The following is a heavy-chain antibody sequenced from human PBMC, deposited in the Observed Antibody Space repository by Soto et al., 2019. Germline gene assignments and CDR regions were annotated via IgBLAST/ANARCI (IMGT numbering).Heavy chain of an antibody. V-gene: IGHV4-39*01. CDR3: ARNPDILTGYSAHWFDP. CDR2: IYYSGST. J-gene: IGHJ5*02. CDR1: GGSISSSSYY. D-gene: IGHD3-9*01. Sequence: SETLSLTCTVSGGSISSSSYYWGWIRQPPGKGLEWIGSIYYSGSTYYNPSLKSRVTISVDTSKNQFSLKLSSVTAADTAVYYCARNPDILTGYSAHWFDPWGQGTLVTVSS.